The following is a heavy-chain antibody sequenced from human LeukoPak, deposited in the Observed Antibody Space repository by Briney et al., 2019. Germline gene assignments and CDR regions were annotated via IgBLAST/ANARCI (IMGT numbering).Heavy chain of an antibody. CDR3: AKVVGPLHPPGLCFDY. CDR2: ISGSGGST. J-gene: IGHJ4*02. Sequence: QPGGSLRLSCAASGFTFANYAMSWVRQGPGKGLEWVSTISGSGGSTYYADSVKGRFTISRDNSKNTLYLQMNSLRVEDTAAYYCAKVVGPLHPPGLCFDYWGQGTLVTVSS. CDR1: GFTFANYA. D-gene: IGHD1-26*01. V-gene: IGHV3-23*01.